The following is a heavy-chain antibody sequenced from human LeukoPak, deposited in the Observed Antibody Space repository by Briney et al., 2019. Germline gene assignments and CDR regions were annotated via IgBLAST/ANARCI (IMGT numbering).Heavy chain of an antibody. CDR3: ARDPYYYDSSGFSPYYFDY. D-gene: IGHD3-22*01. CDR1: GGSISSSSYY. Sequence: SETLSLTCTVSGGSISSSSYYWGWMRQPPGKGLVWIGSIYYSGSTYYNPSLKSRVTISVDTSKNQFSLKLSSVTAAETAVYYCARDPYYYDSSGFSPYYFDYWGQGTLVTVSS. V-gene: IGHV4-39*07. CDR2: IYYSGST. J-gene: IGHJ4*02.